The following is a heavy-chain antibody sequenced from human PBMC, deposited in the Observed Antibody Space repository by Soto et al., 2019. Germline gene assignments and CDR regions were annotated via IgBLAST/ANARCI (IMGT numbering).Heavy chain of an antibody. CDR1: GGSISSYY. V-gene: IGHV4-59*01. CDR2: IYYSGST. J-gene: IGHJ6*02. D-gene: IGHD2-2*01. Sequence: SETLSLTCTVSGGSISSYYWSWIRQPPGKGLEWIWYIYYSGSTDYNPSLKSRVTISVDTSKNQFSLKLSSVTAADTAVYYCARGYCSSTSCYYSHYYYYGMDVGGQGTTVNVSS. CDR3: ARGYCSSTSCYYSHYYYYGMDV.